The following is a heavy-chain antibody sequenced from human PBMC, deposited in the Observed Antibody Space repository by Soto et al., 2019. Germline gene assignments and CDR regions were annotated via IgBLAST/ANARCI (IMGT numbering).Heavy chain of an antibody. CDR1: GGSISSSSYY. CDR3: AANYAYYYYYGMDV. V-gene: IGHV4-39*01. Sequence: ETLSLTCAVPGGSISSSSYYWGWIRQPPGKGLEWIGSIYYSGSTYYNPSLKSRVTISVDTSKNQFSLKLSSVTAADTAVYYCAANYAYYYYYGMDVWGQGTTVTVSS. CDR2: IYYSGST. D-gene: IGHD4-4*01. J-gene: IGHJ6*02.